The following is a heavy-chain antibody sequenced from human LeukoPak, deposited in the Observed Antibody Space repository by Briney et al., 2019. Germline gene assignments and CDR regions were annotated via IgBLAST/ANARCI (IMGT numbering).Heavy chain of an antibody. Sequence: SETLSLTCAVSGYSISSGYYWGWIRQPPGKGLEWIGSIYHSGSTYYNPSLKSRVTISVDTSKNQFSLKLSSVTAADTAVYYCARDDSSSWTNWFDPWGQGTLVTVSS. J-gene: IGHJ5*02. D-gene: IGHD6-13*01. CDR2: IYHSGST. CDR3: ARDDSSSWTNWFDP. V-gene: IGHV4-38-2*02. CDR1: GYSISSGYY.